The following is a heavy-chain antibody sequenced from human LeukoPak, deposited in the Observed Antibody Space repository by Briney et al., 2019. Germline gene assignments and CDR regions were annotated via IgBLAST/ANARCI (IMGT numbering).Heavy chain of an antibody. D-gene: IGHD3-16*01. Sequence: GASVKVSCKASGYTFTSYDMHWVRQAPGPGLELMGCINPNSGGTNYAEKFPGSVTMTRDTLIRTAYMELSRLRSDYTAVYYCARRRYKYDYYYYYMDVWGKGTTVTVSS. V-gene: IGHV1-2*02. CDR2: INPNSGGT. CDR3: ARRRYKYDYYYYYMDV. CDR1: GYTFTSYD. J-gene: IGHJ6*03.